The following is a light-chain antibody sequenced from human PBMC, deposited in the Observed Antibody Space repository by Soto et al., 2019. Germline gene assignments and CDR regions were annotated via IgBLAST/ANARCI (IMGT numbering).Light chain of an antibody. Sequence: QSVLMQPSSVSAAPGQRVTISCSGGSSNIGTNDVAWYQQVPGTAPKLLIYNSDRRPSGIPDRFFGSKSGTSATLVIPGLQTGDEADYYCATWDSSLTAVVFGGGTKRPS. V-gene: IGLV1-51*01. J-gene: IGLJ3*02. CDR1: SSNIGTND. CDR2: NSD. CDR3: ATWDSSLTAVV.